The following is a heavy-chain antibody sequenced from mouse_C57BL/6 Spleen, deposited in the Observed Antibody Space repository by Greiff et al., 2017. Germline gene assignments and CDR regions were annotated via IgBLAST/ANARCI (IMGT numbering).Heavy chain of an antibody. CDR3: ARGYGTMDD. D-gene: IGHD2-10*02. J-gene: IGHJ4*01. CDR2: IDPSDSYT. Sequence: VKLQQPGAELVKPGASVKLSCKASGYTFTSYWMQWVKQRPGQGLEWIGEIDPSDSYTNYNQKFKGKAPLTVDTSSSTAYMQLSRLTSEDSAVYYCARGYGTMDDWGQGTSVTVSS. CDR1: GYTFTSYW. V-gene: IGHV1-50*01.